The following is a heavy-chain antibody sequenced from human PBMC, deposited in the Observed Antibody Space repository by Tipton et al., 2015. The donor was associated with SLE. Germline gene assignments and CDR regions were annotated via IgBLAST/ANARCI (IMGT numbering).Heavy chain of an antibody. Sequence: TLSLTCTVSGGSISSSSYYWGWIRQPPGKGLEWIGSIYYGGSIYYNPSLKSRVTISVDTSKNQFSLKLSSVTAADTAVYYCARDPDYTGGYYFDYWGQGTLVTVSS. D-gene: IGHD4-11*01. J-gene: IGHJ4*02. CDR1: GGSISSSSYY. CDR2: IYYGGSI. V-gene: IGHV4-39*07. CDR3: ARDPDYTGGYYFDY.